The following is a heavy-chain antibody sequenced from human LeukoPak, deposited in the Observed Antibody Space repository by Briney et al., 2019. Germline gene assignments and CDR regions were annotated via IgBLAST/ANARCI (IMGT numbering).Heavy chain of an antibody. J-gene: IGHJ5*02. D-gene: IGHD3-10*01. CDR1: GGSISSSRYY. CDR3: ARRPSGFDP. Sequence: PSETLSLTCTVSGGSISSSRYYWGRIRQPPGKGLEWVGSISYSGSTYYNPSLKGRVTISVDTSKNQFSLKVSSVTAADTAVYYCARRPSGFDPWGQGTLVTVSS. CDR2: ISYSGST. V-gene: IGHV4-39*07.